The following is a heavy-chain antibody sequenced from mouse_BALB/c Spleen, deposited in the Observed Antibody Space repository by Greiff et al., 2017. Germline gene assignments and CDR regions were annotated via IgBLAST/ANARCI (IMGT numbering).Heavy chain of an antibody. CDR1: GYSITSDYA. CDR3: ARSGDYDGFDY. J-gene: IGHJ2*01. CDR2: ISYSGST. Sequence: EVMLMESGPGLVKPSQSLSLTCTVTGYSITSDYAWNWIRQFPGNKLEWMGYISYSGSTSYNPSLKSRISITRDTSKNQFFLQLNSVTTEDTATYYCARSGDYDGFDYWGQGTTLTVSS. D-gene: IGHD2-4*01. V-gene: IGHV3-2*02.